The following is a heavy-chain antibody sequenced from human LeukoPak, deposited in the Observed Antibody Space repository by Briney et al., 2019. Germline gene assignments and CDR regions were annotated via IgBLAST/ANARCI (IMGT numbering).Heavy chain of an antibody. V-gene: IGHV1-2*06. CDR3: AREFNNNWPFDY. CDR1: GYTFTGYF. CDR2: INPNSGGT. J-gene: IGHJ4*02. Sequence: ASVKVSCKASGYTFTGYFMHWARQAPGQGLEWMGRINPNSGGTDYAQKFQGRVTMTRDTSINTAYMELSRLRSDDTAVYYCAREFNNNWPFDYWGQGTLVTFSS. D-gene: IGHD1-1*01.